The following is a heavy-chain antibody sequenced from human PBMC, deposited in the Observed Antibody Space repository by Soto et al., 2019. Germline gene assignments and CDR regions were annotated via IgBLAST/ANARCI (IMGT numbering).Heavy chain of an antibody. J-gene: IGHJ4*02. V-gene: IGHV3-23*01. CDR1: GFIFSSYA. D-gene: IGHD6-19*01. CDR3: AKDAGMAVAGPSYFDS. Sequence: GSLRLSCAASGFIFSSYAMTWVRQAPGKGLEWVSTISGSRGTTYYADSVKGRFTISRDNSKNTLYLQMNSLTAEDTAIYYCAKDAGMAVAGPSYFDSWGQGTLVTVSS. CDR2: ISGSRGTT.